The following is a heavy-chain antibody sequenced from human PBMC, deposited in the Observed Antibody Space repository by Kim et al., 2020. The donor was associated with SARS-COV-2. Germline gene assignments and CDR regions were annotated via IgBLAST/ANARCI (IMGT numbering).Heavy chain of an antibody. V-gene: IGHV3-21*01. D-gene: IGHD7-27*01. CDR2: ISSSSSYI. CDR1: GFTFSSYS. Sequence: GSLRLSCAASGFTFSSYSMNWVRQAPGKGLEWVSSISSSSSYIYYADSVKGRFTISRDNAKNSLYLQMNSLRAEDTAVYYCARWGSLESRGAPGFDPWGQGTLVTVSS. CDR3: ARWGSLESRGAPGFDP. J-gene: IGHJ5*02.